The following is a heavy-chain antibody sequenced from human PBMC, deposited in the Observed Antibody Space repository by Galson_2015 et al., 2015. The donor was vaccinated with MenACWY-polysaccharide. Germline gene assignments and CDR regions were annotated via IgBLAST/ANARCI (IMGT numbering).Heavy chain of an antibody. CDR2: ISGSGGST. CDR3: AKSHVVVVTAIQDTKAFDI. V-gene: IGHV3-23*01. D-gene: IGHD2-21*02. J-gene: IGHJ3*02. Sequence: SLRLSCAASGFTFSSYAMSWVRQAPGKGLEWVSTISGSGGSTYYADSVKGRFTISRDNSKNTLYVQMNSLGAEDTAVYYCAKSHVVVVTAIQDTKAFDIWGQGTMVTVSS. CDR1: GFTFSSYA.